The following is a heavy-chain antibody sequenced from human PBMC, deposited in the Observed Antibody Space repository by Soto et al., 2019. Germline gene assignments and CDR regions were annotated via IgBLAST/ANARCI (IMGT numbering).Heavy chain of an antibody. Sequence: NPSETLSLTCTVSGDSIKNYFWSWVRQPPGKGLECIGHFYHSGTNNYSPALKSRVTISIDQSKKQFSLRLNSVTAADTAVYFCAPDPGYRTHGVCPIFDFWGQGIPVTV. V-gene: IGHV4-59*01. D-gene: IGHD2-8*01. CDR3: APDPGYRTHGVCPIFDF. CDR2: FYHSGTN. J-gene: IGHJ4*02. CDR1: GDSIKNYF.